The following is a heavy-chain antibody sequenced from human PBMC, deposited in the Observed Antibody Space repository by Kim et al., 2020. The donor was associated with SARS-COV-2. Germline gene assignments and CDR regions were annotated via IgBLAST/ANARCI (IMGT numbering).Heavy chain of an antibody. D-gene: IGHD3-3*01. CDR1: GFTFSSYA. Sequence: GGSLRLSCAASGFTFSSYAMSWVRQAPGKGLEWVSAISGSGGSTYYADSVKGRFTISRDNSKNTLYLQMNSLRAEDTAVYYCAKDSGGLGALEWLFPLYGMDVWGQGTTVTVSS. J-gene: IGHJ6*02. V-gene: IGHV3-23*01. CDR2: ISGSGGST. CDR3: AKDSGGLGALEWLFPLYGMDV.